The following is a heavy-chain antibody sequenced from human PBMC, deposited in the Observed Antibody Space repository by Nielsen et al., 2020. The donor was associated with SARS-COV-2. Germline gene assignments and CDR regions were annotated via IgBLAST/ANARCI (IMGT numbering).Heavy chain of an antibody. J-gene: IGHJ6*02. CDR2: IYPGDSDT. D-gene: IGHD3-10*01. CDR3: AREGQDDSGTERRGMDV. V-gene: IGHV5-51*01. Sequence: GESLKISCKGSGYSFTTYWIAWVRQMPGKGLEWMGIIYPGDSDTRYSPSFQGQVTISADKSITTAYLQWSSLKASDTAIYYCAREGQDDSGTERRGMDVWGQGTTVTVSS. CDR1: GYSFTTYW.